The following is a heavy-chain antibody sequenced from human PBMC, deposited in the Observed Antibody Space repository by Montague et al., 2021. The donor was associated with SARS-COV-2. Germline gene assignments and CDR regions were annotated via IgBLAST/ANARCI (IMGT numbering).Heavy chain of an antibody. Sequence: SETLSLTCTVSGGSISSSSFYWGWIRQPSGKGLEWIGSISSSGYTYYNPSLKSRVTIFVDTSKNQFSLKLSSVTAADTAVYYCARDYDDYLDFWGQGNLVTVSS. CDR3: ARDYDDYLDF. J-gene: IGHJ4*02. CDR1: GGSISSSSFY. CDR2: ISSSGYT. D-gene: IGHD4-17*01. V-gene: IGHV4-39*01.